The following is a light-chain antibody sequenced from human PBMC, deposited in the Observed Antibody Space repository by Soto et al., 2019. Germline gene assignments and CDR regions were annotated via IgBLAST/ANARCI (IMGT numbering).Light chain of an antibody. CDR1: QSISSN. Sequence: EIVMTQSPATLSVSPGERATLSCRASQSISSNLAWYQQKPGQAPRLLIYGASTRATGIPARFSGSGSGTEYTLTISGLQSEDFAIYYCQQYNKWPPFTFGGGTKVDI. J-gene: IGKJ4*01. CDR2: GAS. CDR3: QQYNKWPPFT. V-gene: IGKV3-15*01.